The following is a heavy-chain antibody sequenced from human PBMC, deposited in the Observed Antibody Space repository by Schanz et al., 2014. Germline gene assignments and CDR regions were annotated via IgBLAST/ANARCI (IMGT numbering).Heavy chain of an antibody. Sequence: EVQLVQSGGGLVQPGGSLRLSCAASGFTFSRYWMQWVRQAPGKGLVWVSTISGRSGTTNYADSVRGRFTISRDNSMNTVYLQMNSLRSDDAAVYYCARAQGVIRLYYGVDVWGQGTTVTVSS. J-gene: IGHJ6*02. CDR2: ISGRSGTT. CDR3: ARAQGVIRLYYGVDV. CDR1: GFTFSRYW. D-gene: IGHD3-10*01. V-gene: IGHV3-74*01.